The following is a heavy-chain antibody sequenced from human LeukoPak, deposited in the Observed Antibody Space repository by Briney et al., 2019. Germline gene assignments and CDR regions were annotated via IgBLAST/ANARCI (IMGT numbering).Heavy chain of an antibody. D-gene: IGHD6-13*01. J-gene: IGHJ4*02. CDR2: IYTSGST. Sequence: SQTLSLTCTVSGGSISSGSYYWSWIRQPAGKGLEWIGRIYTSGSTNYNPSLKSGVTISVDTSKNQFSLKLSSVTAADTAVYYCARHSAAGTYWGQGKMVSVSS. CDR3: ARHSAAGTY. CDR1: GGSISSGSYY. V-gene: IGHV4-61*02.